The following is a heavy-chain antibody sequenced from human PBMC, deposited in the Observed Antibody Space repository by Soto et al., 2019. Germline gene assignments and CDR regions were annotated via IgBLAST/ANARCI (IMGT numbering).Heavy chain of an antibody. D-gene: IGHD3-9*01. CDR3: ARGGDILTGSYTLDY. Sequence: PGGSLRLSCAASGFTFSDYYMSWIRQAPGKGLEWVSYISSSSSYTNYADSVKGRFTISRDNAKNSLYLQMNSLRAEDTAVYYCARGGDILTGSYTLDYWGQGTLVTVSS. V-gene: IGHV3-11*05. J-gene: IGHJ4*02. CDR1: GFTFSDYY. CDR2: ISSSSSYT.